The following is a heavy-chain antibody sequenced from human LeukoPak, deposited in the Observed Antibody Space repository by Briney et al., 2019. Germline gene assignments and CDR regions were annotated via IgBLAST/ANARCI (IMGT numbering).Heavy chain of an antibody. D-gene: IGHD6-6*01. CDR2: TYYSGST. CDR3: ARDSRWDCSSFDY. V-gene: IGHV4-59*01. CDR1: GGSISSYY. J-gene: IGHJ4*02. Sequence: SETLSLTCTVSGGSISSYYWSWIRQPPGKGLEWIGYTYYSGSTNYNPSLKSRVTISVDTSKNQFSLNLSSVTAADTAVYYCARDSRWDCSSFDYWGQGTLVTVSS.